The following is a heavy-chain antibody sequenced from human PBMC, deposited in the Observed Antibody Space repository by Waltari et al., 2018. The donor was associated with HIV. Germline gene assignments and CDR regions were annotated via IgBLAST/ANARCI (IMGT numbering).Heavy chain of an antibody. CDR3: TRDKQTTGATLDY. Sequence: VQVVESGGGVVQPGRSLRLSCAASGFTLSNYGMHWVRQAPGEGLEWVALIWDDGSNKFYADSVKGRFIISRDNSKNTLYLQINSLRADDTAVYYCTRDKQTTGATLDYWGQGTLVTVSS. J-gene: IGHJ4*02. V-gene: IGHV3-33*01. D-gene: IGHD2-15*01. CDR2: IWDDGSNK. CDR1: GFTLSNYG.